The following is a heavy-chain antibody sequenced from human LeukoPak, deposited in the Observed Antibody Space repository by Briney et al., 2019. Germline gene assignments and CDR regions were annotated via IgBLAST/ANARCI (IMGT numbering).Heavy chain of an antibody. CDR2: ISYDGSNK. J-gene: IGHJ4*02. CDR3: AREGGYCGGDCYLDY. Sequence: GGSLRLSCSASGFTFSSYGMHWVRQAPGKGLEWVAVISYDGSNKYYADSVKGRFTISRDNSKNTLYLQMNSLRAEDTAVYYCAREGGYCGGDCYLDYWGQGTLVTVSS. CDR1: GFTFSSYG. V-gene: IGHV3-30*03. D-gene: IGHD2-21*02.